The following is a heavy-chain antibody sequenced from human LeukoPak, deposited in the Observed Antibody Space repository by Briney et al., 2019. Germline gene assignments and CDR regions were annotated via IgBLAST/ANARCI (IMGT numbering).Heavy chain of an antibody. CDR3: ARPRGYSHGSDAFDI. CDR1: GYIFTGYY. Sequence: ASVKVSCKASGYIFTGYYMHWVRQAPGQGLEWMGWINPNSGDTNNAQKFQGRITMTRDTSISTAYMELSRLRSDDTAFYYCARPRGYSHGSDAFDIWGQGTMVTVSS. CDR2: INPNSGDT. J-gene: IGHJ3*02. V-gene: IGHV1-2*02. D-gene: IGHD5-18*01.